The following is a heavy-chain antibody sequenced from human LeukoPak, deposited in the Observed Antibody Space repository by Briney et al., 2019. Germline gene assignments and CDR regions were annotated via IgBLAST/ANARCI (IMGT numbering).Heavy chain of an antibody. CDR2: ISGSGGST. V-gene: IGHV3-23*01. D-gene: IGHD3-10*02. Sequence: GGSLRFSCAASGFTFSSYAMSWVRQAPGKGLEWVSAISGSGGSTYYADSVRGRFTISRDNSKNTAYLQMNSLRAEDTAVYYCAELGITMIGGVWGKGTTVTISS. J-gene: IGHJ6*04. CDR1: GFTFSSYA. CDR3: AELGITMIGGV.